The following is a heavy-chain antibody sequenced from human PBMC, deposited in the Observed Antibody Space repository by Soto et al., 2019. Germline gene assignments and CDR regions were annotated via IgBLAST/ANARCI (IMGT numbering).Heavy chain of an antibody. CDR2: IYWDDDK. Sequence: QITLKESGPSLVKPTQTLTLTCTFSGFSLSTGGVGVGWIRQPPGKALEWLALIYWDDDKRYSPSLRSRLTVTKDTSKNQVVLTMTNMDPVDTATYYCAHSRCGGDCLQSYSSHYYYGMDVWGQETTVTVSS. CDR1: GFSLSTGGVG. D-gene: IGHD2-21*02. V-gene: IGHV2-5*02. J-gene: IGHJ6*02. CDR3: AHSRCGGDCLQSYSSHYYYGMDV.